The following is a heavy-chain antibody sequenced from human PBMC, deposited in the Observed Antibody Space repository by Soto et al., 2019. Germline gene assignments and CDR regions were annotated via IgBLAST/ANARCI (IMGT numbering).Heavy chain of an antibody. Sequence: SETLSLTCTLSGGPVRAPDWWNLVRQSPDKGLEWIAEVHISGHSNYNPSLRSRVSVSIDSSKNQFYLNLNSVTAADTAIYYCARVRQGCSANNCYFDPWGQGTQVTVSS. CDR1: GGPVRAPDW. CDR3: ARVRQGCSANNCYFDP. J-gene: IGHJ5*01. CDR2: VHISGHS. D-gene: IGHD1-1*01. V-gene: IGHV4-4*02.